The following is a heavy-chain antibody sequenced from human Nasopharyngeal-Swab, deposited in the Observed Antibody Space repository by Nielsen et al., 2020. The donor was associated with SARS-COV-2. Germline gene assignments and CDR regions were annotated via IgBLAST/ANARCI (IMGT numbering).Heavy chain of an antibody. J-gene: IGHJ4*02. Sequence: GGSLRLSCAASGFTFSSYAMSWVRQAPGKGLEWVSAIGGSGGSTYYADSVKGRFTISRDNSKNTLYLQMNSLRAEDTAVYYCAKKLSSGWYGPFDYWGQGTLVTVSS. CDR2: IGGSGGST. V-gene: IGHV3-23*01. CDR1: GFTFSSYA. CDR3: AKKLSSGWYGPFDY. D-gene: IGHD6-19*01.